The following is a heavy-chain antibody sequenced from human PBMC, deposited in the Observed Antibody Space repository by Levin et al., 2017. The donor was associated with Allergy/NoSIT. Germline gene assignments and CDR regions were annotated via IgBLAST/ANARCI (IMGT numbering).Heavy chain of an antibody. CDR1: GGSISSSSYY. Sequence: SETLSLTCTVSGGSISSSSYYWGWIRQPPGKGLEWIGSIYYSGSTYYNPSLKSRVTISVDTSKNQFSLKLSSVTAADTAVYYCATRGMTTVTFDYWGQGTLVTVSS. D-gene: IGHD4-17*01. J-gene: IGHJ4*02. CDR2: IYYSGST. CDR3: ATRGMTTVTFDY. V-gene: IGHV4-39*01.